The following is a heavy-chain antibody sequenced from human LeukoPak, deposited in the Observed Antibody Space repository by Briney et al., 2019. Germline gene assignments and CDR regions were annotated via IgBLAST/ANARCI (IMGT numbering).Heavy chain of an antibody. CDR1: GFTFSSYA. CDR2: ISYDGSNK. V-gene: IGHV3-30-3*01. CDR3: ARGGPEYYDFWSGYYTGSGDYGMDV. J-gene: IGHJ6*02. Sequence: GRSLRLSCAASGFTFSSYAMHWVRRAPGKGLEWVAVISYDGSNKYYADSVKGRFTISRDNSKNTLYLQMNSLRAEDTAVYYCARGGPEYYDFWSGYYTGSGDYGMDVWGQGTTVTVSS. D-gene: IGHD3-3*01.